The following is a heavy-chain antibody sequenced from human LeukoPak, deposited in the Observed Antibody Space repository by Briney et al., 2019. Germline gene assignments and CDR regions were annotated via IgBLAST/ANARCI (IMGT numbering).Heavy chain of an antibody. V-gene: IGHV3-74*01. CDR3: ARGDGYAQRD. CDR2: INPDGSTT. D-gene: IGHD5-12*01. Sequence: GSLRLSCAASGFTFSSYWMHWVRQAPGKGLVWVSRINPDGSTTSYADSVKGRFTISRDNAKNSLYLQMNSLRAEDTAVYYCARGDGYAQRDWGQGTLVTVPS. CDR1: GFTFSSYW. J-gene: IGHJ4*02.